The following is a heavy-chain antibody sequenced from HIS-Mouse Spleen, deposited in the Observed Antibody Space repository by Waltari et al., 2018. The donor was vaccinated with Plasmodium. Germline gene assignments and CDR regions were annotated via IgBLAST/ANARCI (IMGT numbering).Heavy chain of an antibody. CDR2: INHSGST. CDR1: GGSFSGYY. Sequence: QVQLQQWGAGLLKPSETLSLTCAVYGGSFSGYYWSWIRQPPGKGLEGIGEINHSGSTHYNPSRKSRVTISVDTSKNQFSLKLSSVTAADTAVYYCARVTSSGVYWYFDLWGRGTLVTVSS. CDR3: ARVTSSGVYWYFDL. V-gene: IGHV4-34*01. D-gene: IGHD3-3*01. J-gene: IGHJ2*01.